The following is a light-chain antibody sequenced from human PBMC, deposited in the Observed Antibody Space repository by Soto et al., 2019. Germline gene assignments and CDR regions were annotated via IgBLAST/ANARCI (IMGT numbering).Light chain of an antibody. CDR3: QQYHNWPT. CDR1: QSVSSN. V-gene: IGKV3-15*01. J-gene: IGKJ1*01. Sequence: EIVMTQSPATLSVSPGERATLSCRASQSVSSNLAWYQQKPGQAPRLLIYGASTRATGIPARFSGSGSGPEFTLTISSLQSEDFAVYYCQQYHNWPTFGQGTKVEIK. CDR2: GAS.